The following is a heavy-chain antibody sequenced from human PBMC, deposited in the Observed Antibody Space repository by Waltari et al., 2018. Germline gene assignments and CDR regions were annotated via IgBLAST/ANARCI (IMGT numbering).Heavy chain of an antibody. CDR3: ASGRERSYGSANYYQLDY. CDR1: GYTVFAYP. J-gene: IGHJ4*02. V-gene: IGHV1-3*01. D-gene: IGHD3-10*01. Sequence: QVQLVQSGAEMKKPGASVTLSCMASGYTVFAYPIHWVRQAPGQRLEWMGWITGNDNTKDSQTFQGRVTITRDRSASTTYMDLSSLRSEDTAVYYCASGRERSYGSANYYQLDYWGQGTLVTVSS. CDR2: ITGNDNT.